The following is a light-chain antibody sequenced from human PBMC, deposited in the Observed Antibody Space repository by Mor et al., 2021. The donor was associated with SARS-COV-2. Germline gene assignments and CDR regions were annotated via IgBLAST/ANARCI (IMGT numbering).Light chain of an antibody. CDR1: NIGSKS. J-gene: IGLJ2*01. Sequence: TARIPCWGDNIGSKSVHWYQQKPGQAPVLFIYYDTDRPSGIPERFSGSNSENTASLTISRVEAGDEADYYCQIWDSSSDHVFFGGGTKL. CDR2: YDT. CDR3: QIWDSSSDHVF. V-gene: IGLV3-21*04.